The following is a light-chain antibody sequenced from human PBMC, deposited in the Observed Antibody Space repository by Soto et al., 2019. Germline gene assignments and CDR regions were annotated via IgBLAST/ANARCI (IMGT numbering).Light chain of an antibody. Sequence: QSVLTPPPSASGTPGQRVTISCSGSSSNIGSNYVYWYQQLPGTAPKLLIYRNNQRPSGVPDRFSGSKSGTSASLAISGLRSEDEADYYCAAWDDSLSGNYVFGTGTKLTVL. J-gene: IGLJ1*01. V-gene: IGLV1-47*01. CDR2: RNN. CDR1: SSNIGSNY. CDR3: AAWDDSLSGNYV.